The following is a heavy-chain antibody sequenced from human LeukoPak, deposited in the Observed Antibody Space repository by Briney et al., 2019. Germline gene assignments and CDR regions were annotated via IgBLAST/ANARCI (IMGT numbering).Heavy chain of an antibody. CDR1: GFTFSSYS. V-gene: IGHV3-30-3*01. J-gene: IGHJ4*02. Sequence: PGGSLRLSCAPSGFTFSSYSMHWVRQARGKGLEWLSVISYDGSSKYFADSVKGRFTISRDNSENTLYLQLNSLRVEDTAVYSCARDRFWSRDYKSGGPLHYFDYWGLGTLVTVSS. D-gene: IGHD3-10*01. CDR3: ARDRFWSRDYKSGGPLHYFDY. CDR2: ISYDGSSK.